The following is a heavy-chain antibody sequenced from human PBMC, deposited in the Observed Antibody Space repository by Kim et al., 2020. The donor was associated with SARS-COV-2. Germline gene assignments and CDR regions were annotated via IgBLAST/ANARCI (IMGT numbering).Heavy chain of an antibody. CDR2: IGTASDT. CDR1: GFTFSSYD. Sequence: GGSLRLSCAASGFTFSSYDMHWVRQVTGKGLEWVSAIGTASDTYYPDSVRGRFTISRENAKNSLYLQMNSLTAGDTAVYYCARGATSQQLVYYYGMDVWGHGTTVTVSS. CDR3: ARGATSQQLVYYYGMDV. J-gene: IGHJ6*02. V-gene: IGHV3-13*01. D-gene: IGHD6-13*01.